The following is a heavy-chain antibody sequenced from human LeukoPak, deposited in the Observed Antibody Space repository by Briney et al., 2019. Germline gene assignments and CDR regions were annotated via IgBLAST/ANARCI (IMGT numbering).Heavy chain of an antibody. CDR2: IKQDGSEK. CDR3: ARWSHSSSPPYYYYYYMDV. D-gene: IGHD6-6*01. J-gene: IGHJ6*03. V-gene: IGHV3-7*01. Sequence: GGSLRLSYAASGFTFSSYWMSWVRQAPGKGLEWVANIKQDGSEKYYVDSVKGRFTISRDNAKNSLYLQMNSLRAEDTAVYYCARWSHSSSPPYYYYYYMDVWGKGTTVTVSS. CDR1: GFTFSSYW.